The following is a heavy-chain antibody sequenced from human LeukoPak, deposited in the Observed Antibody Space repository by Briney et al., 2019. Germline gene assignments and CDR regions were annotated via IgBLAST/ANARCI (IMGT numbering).Heavy chain of an antibody. J-gene: IGHJ4*02. CDR1: GGSISSYY. CDR3: AGDIGRAMVTGFDY. V-gene: IGHV4-59*01. D-gene: IGHD5-18*01. Sequence: SETLSLTCTVSGGSISSYYWSWIRQPPGKGLEWIGYIYYSGSTNYNPSLKSRVTISVDTSKNQFSLKLSSVTAAGTAVYYCAGDIGRAMVTGFDYWGQGTLVTVSS. CDR2: IYYSGST.